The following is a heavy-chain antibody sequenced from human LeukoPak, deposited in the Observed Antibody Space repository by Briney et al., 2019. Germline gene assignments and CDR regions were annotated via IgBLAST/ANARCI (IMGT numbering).Heavy chain of an antibody. CDR3: ARASGSRDYYGMDV. D-gene: IGHD3-10*01. CDR1: GGTFSSYT. J-gene: IGHJ6*04. CDR2: IILIFGTP. Sequence: ASLKLSCTASGGTFSSYTTSCVRHTPGQGLERRGGIILIFGTPNYAQTFRGSVTIIAVKSTSTDYMELSSLRSEDTAVYYCARASGSRDYYGMDVWGKGTTVTVSS. V-gene: IGHV1-69*06.